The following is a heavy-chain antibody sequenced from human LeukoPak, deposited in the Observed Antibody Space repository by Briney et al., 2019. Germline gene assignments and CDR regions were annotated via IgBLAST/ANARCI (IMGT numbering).Heavy chain of an antibody. D-gene: IGHD1-7*01. V-gene: IGHV5-51*01. CDR1: GYSFTSYW. CDR3: ASVKTGTTFYFDY. CDR2: IYPGDSDT. Sequence: GESLKISCKGSGYSFTSYWIGWVRQMPGKGLEWMGIIYPGDSDTRYSPSFQGQVTISADKSISTAYLQWSSLKASDTAMCYCASVKTGTTFYFDYWGQGTLVTVSS. J-gene: IGHJ4*02.